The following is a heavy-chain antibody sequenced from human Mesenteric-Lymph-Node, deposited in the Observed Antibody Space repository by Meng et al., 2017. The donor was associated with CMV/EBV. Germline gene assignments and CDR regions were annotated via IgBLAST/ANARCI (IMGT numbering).Heavy chain of an antibody. CDR3: ARGLQYNWFES. J-gene: IGHJ5*01. D-gene: IGHD4-11*01. CDR2: IYSGGST. V-gene: IGHV3-66*01. CDR1: GFTVSSNY. Sequence: GESLKISCAASGFTVSSNYMSWVRQAPGKGLEWVSVIYSGGSTAYADSVKGRFTISRDTAKNTLYLQMNSLRAEDTAIYYCARGLQYNWFESWGQGTLVTVSS.